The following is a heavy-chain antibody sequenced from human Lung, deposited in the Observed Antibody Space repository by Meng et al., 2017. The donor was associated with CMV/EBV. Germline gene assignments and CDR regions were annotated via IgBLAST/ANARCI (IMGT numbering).Heavy chain of an antibody. J-gene: IGHJ4*02. D-gene: IGHD6-19*01. CDR2: ISWNSGSI. V-gene: IGHV3-9*01. CDR3: AKESSGFDY. CDR1: GFIFDDYA. Sequence: SCAASGFIFDDYAMHWVRQAPGKGLEWVSGISWNSGSIGYADSVKGRFTISRDNAKNSLYLQMNSLRAEDTALYYCAKESSGFDYCGQVTRVTVSS.